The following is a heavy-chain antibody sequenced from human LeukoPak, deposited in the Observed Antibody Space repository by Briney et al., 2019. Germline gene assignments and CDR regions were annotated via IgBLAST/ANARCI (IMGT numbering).Heavy chain of an antibody. V-gene: IGHV1-8*01. CDR3: ARGREIVVVVAATHWFDP. J-gene: IGHJ5*02. CDR2: MNPNSGNT. Sequence: VASVKVPCKASGYTFTSYDINWVRQATGQGLEWMGWMNPNSGNTGYAQKFQGRVTMTRNTSISTAYLELSSLRSDDTAVYYCARGREIVVVVAATHWFDPWGQGTLVTVSS. CDR1: GYTFTSYD. D-gene: IGHD2-15*01.